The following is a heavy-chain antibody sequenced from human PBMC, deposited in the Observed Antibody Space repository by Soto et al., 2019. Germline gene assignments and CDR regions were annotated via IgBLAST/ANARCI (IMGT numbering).Heavy chain of an antibody. Sequence: PGGSLRLSCAASGFTFSSYSMNWVRQAPGKGLEWVSSISSSSSYIYYADSVKGRFTISRDNAKNSLYLQMNSLRAEDTAVYYCARDQPGDYFYYGMDVWGQGTTVTVSS. CDR1: GFTFSSYS. D-gene: IGHD1-26*01. V-gene: IGHV3-21*04. J-gene: IGHJ6*02. CDR3: ARDQPGDYFYYGMDV. CDR2: ISSSSSYI.